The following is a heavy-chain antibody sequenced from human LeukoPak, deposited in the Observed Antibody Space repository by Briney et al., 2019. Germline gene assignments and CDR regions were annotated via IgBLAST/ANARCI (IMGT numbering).Heavy chain of an antibody. D-gene: IGHD2-2*02. CDR1: GFTFSSYA. Sequence: GGSLRLSCAASGFTFSSYAMHWVRQAPGKGLEWVAVITYDGSNKYYADSVKGRFTISRDNSKNTLYLQMNSLRAEDTAVYYCARDSLYPKNWFDPWGQGTLVTVSS. CDR2: ITYDGSNK. V-gene: IGHV3-30*01. J-gene: IGHJ5*02. CDR3: ARDSLYPKNWFDP.